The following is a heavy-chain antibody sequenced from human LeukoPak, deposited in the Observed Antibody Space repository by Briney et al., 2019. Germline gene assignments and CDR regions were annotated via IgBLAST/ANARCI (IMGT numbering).Heavy chain of an antibody. Sequence: SVKVSCKASGGTFSSYAISWVRQAPGQGLEWMGGVIPIFGTANYAQKFQGRVTITADESTSTAYMELSSLRSEDTAVYYCAREPIYGSGSYYKTGGFDYWGQGTLVTVSS. V-gene: IGHV1-69*13. CDR1: GGTFSSYA. J-gene: IGHJ4*02. CDR3: AREPIYGSGSYYKTGGFDY. CDR2: VIPIFGTA. D-gene: IGHD3-10*01.